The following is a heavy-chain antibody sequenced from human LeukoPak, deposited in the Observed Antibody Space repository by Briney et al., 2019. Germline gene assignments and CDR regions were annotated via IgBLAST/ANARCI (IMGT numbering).Heavy chain of an antibody. CDR3: AKDQGLIDPFDY. CDR1: GGSISNYY. CDR2: IYYSGTT. Sequence: SETLSLTCTVSGGSISNYYWSWIRQPPGKGLEWIGYIYYSGTTNYNPSLRSRLTISVDTSKNQFSLKLTSVTAADTAVYYCAKDQGLIDPFDYWGQGTLVTVSS. D-gene: IGHD6-19*01. V-gene: IGHV4-59*01. J-gene: IGHJ4*02.